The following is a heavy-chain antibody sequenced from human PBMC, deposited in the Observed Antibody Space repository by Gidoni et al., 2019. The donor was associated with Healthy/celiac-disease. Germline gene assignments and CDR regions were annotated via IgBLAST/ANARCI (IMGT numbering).Heavy chain of an antibody. V-gene: IGHV3-48*03. CDR1: GFTFSSSE. CDR3: ASRAFSVPLWFKGDAFDI. Sequence: EVQLVESGGGLVQPGGSLRLSCAASGFTFSSSEMNWVLQAPGKGLEWVSYISSSGSTIYYADSVKGRFTISRDNAKNSLYLQMNSLRAEDTAVYYCASRAFSVPLWFKGDAFDIWGQGTMVTVSS. J-gene: IGHJ3*02. CDR2: ISSSGSTI. D-gene: IGHD3-10*01.